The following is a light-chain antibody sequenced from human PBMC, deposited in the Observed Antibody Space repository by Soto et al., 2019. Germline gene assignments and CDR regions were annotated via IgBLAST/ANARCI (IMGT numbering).Light chain of an antibody. CDR3: YSFSGSTTIFEV. Sequence: QSALTQPASVSGSPGQSINISCTGTSSDVVTYNLVSWYQQHPGKAPTVMICEGTKRPSGVSNRCSASKSGNTASLTISGLQAEDEADDYCYSFSGSTTIFEVFGAGTKLTVL. CDR2: EGT. J-gene: IGLJ2*01. CDR1: SSDVVTYNL. V-gene: IGLV2-23*03.